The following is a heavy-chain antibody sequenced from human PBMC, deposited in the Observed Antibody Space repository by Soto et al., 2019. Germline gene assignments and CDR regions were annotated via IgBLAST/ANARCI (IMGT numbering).Heavy chain of an antibody. V-gene: IGHV3-30-3*01. J-gene: IGHJ4*02. Sequence: GSLRLSCAASGFTFSTYAMHWVRQAPGKGLEWVAVSSYDGSKKYYADSVKGRFTISRDNSKNTLYLQMNSLRAEDTGVYYCVRDRPGSQEYFDYWGQGNMVTVSS. CDR1: GFTFSTYA. CDR2: SSYDGSKK. D-gene: IGHD3-10*01. CDR3: VRDRPGSQEYFDY.